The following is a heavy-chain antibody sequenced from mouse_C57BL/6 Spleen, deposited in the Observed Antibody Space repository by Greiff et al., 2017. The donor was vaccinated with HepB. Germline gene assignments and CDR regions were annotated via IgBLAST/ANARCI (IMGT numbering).Heavy chain of an antibody. V-gene: IGHV5-6*01. CDR1: GFTFSSYG. J-gene: IGHJ3*01. CDR2: ISSGGSYT. CDR3: ARRRDDWFAY. Sequence: EVQVVESGGDLVKPGGSLKLSCAASGFTFSSYGMSWVRQTPDKRLEWVATISSGGSYTYYPDSVKGRFTISRDNAKNTLYLQMSSLKSEDTAMYYCARRRDDWFAYWGQGTLVTVSA.